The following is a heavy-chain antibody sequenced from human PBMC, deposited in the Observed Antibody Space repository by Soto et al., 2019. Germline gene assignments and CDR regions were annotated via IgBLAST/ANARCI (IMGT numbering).Heavy chain of an antibody. CDR3: ARDKEGIAPLSYGMDV. CDR1: GYTFTGYY. CDR2: INPNSGGT. J-gene: IGHJ6*02. V-gene: IGHV1-2*04. D-gene: IGHD6-13*01. Sequence: ASVKVSCKASGYTFTGYYMHWVRQAPGQGLEWMGWINPNSGGTNYEQKFQGWVTMTRDTSISTAYMELSRLRSDDTAVYYCARDKEGIAPLSYGMDVWGQGTTVTVYS.